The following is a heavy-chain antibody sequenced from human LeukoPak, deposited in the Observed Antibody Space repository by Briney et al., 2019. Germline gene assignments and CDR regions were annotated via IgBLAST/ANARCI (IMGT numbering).Heavy chain of an antibody. CDR3: ARQSQVTFGVRN. Sequence: PSDTLSLTCAVYGGSFSAYYWSWIRQPPGKGLEWIGEINHSGSTNYNPSLKSRITISVATSKNQFALNLTSVTAADTAVYYCARQSQVTFGVRNWGQGTLVTVSS. CDR2: INHSGST. J-gene: IGHJ4*02. D-gene: IGHD2-21*02. V-gene: IGHV4-34*01. CDR1: GGSFSAYY.